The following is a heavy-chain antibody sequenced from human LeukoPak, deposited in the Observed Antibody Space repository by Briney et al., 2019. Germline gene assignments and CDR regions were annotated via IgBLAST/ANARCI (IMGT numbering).Heavy chain of an antibody. V-gene: IGHV1-2*02. Sequence: ASVKVSCKASGYPFSGYYMHWVRQAPGQGLEWLGWINPNSGGTNYAQKFQGRVTMTRDTSISTAYMELSRLRSDDTAVYYCATITMIVVVQNPGGYWGQGTLVTVSS. CDR3: ATITMIVVVQNPGGY. J-gene: IGHJ4*02. D-gene: IGHD3-22*01. CDR2: INPNSGGT. CDR1: GYPFSGYY.